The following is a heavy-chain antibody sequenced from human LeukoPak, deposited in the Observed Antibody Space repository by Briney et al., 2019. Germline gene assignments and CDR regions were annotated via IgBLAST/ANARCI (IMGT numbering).Heavy chain of an antibody. CDR2: ISGYNGYT. CDR1: GYTFTSYG. J-gene: IGHJ5*02. CDR3: ARDHVHRLLWFGETQTNWFDP. D-gene: IGHD3-10*01. Sequence: ASVKVSCKASGYTFTSYGIYWVRQAPGQGLEWMGWISGYNGYTNYAQMLQGRVTMTTDTSTNTAYMELRSLRSDDTAVYYCARDHVHRLLWFGETQTNWFDPWGQGTLVTVSS. V-gene: IGHV1-18*01.